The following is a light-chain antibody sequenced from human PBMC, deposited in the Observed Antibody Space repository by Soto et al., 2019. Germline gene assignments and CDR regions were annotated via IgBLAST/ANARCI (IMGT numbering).Light chain of an antibody. CDR1: QSISSY. Sequence: DIQMTQSPSSLSASVGDRVTITCRASQSISSYLNWYQQKPGKAPKLLIYAASSLQSGVPSRFSGSGSGTDFTLNISSLQPEDFATYYCQQSYSTRWITFGQGTRLEIK. J-gene: IGKJ5*01. V-gene: IGKV1-39*01. CDR3: QQSYSTRWIT. CDR2: AAS.